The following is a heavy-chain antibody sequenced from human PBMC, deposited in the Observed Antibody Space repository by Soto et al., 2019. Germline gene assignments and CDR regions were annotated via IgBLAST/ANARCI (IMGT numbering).Heavy chain of an antibody. CDR3: AKRSDGNNDYYYYYYMDV. Sequence: PGGSLRLSCAASGFTFSSYAMSWVRQAPGKGLEWVSAISGSGGSTYYADSVKGRFTISRDNSKNTLYLQMNSLRAEDTAVYYCAKRSDGNNDYYYYYYMDVWGKGPTVTVSS. CDR1: GFTFSSYA. J-gene: IGHJ6*03. V-gene: IGHV3-23*01. D-gene: IGHD2-15*01. CDR2: ISGSGGST.